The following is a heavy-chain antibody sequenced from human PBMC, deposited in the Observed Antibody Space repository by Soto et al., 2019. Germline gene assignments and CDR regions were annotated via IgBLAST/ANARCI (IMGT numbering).Heavy chain of an antibody. CDR1: GASLNSGNYY. CDR2: IYVTGAV. CDR3: ARLRIATNNYKWFDP. D-gene: IGHD2-21*01. Sequence: PSETLSLTCIVSGASLNSGNYYWSWIRQVPGKGLEWTGHIYVTGAVDFNPSLRDRITISQDTSERQFSLNLRLVTAADTAVYYCARLRIATNNYKWFDPWGQGTLVTVSS. J-gene: IGHJ5*02. V-gene: IGHV4-31*02.